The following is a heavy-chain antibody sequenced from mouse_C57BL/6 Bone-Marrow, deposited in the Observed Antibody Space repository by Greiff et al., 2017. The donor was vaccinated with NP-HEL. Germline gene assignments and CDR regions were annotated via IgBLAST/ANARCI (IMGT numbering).Heavy chain of an antibody. CDR3: ARRTLENYFDY. CDR2: INPSSGYT. J-gene: IGHJ2*01. CDR1: GYTFTSYW. Sequence: VKLQQPGAELVKPGASVKVSCKASGYTFTSYWMHWVKQRPGQGLEWIGYINPSSGYTKYNQKFKDKATLTADKSSSTAYMQLSSLTYEDSAVYYCARRTLENYFDYWGQGTTLTVSS. V-gene: IGHV1-7*01.